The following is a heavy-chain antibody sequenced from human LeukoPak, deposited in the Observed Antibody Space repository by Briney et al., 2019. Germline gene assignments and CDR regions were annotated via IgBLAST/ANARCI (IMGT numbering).Heavy chain of an antibody. V-gene: IGHV3-21*01. CDR2: ISSSSSYI. J-gene: IGHJ4*02. Sequence: GGSLRLSCAASGFTFSSYSMNWVRQAPGKGLEWVSSISSSSSYIYYADSVKGRFTISRDNAKNSLYLQMNSLRAEDTAVYYCARDSGYDLIFDYWGQGTLVTVSS. D-gene: IGHD5-12*01. CDR1: GFTFSSYS. CDR3: ARDSGYDLIFDY.